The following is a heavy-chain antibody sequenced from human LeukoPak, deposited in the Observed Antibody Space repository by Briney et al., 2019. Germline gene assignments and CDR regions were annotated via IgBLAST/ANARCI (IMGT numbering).Heavy chain of an antibody. CDR1: GYTFTGYY. D-gene: IGHD5-18*01. V-gene: IGHV1-2*02. CDR3: AVGYSYGYLTAFDI. J-gene: IGHJ3*02. CDR2: INANSGGT. Sequence: ASVKVSCKASGYTFTGYYMHWVRQAPGQGREWMGWINANSGGTNYAQKLQGRVTMTRDTSTSTASMELSRLRSDDTAVYYCAVGYSYGYLTAFDIWGQGKMVTVSS.